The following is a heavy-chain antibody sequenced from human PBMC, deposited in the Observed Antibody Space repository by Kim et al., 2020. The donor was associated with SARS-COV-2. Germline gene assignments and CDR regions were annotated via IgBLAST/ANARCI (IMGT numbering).Heavy chain of an antibody. D-gene: IGHD7-27*01. J-gene: IGHJ4*02. CDR1: GFTVSSDY. V-gene: IGHV3-66*01. CDR3: VRDLGY. CDR2: IYTSGTA. Sequence: GGYLRLSCAASGFTVSSDYMSWVRQVPGKGLEWLSIIYTSGTAYYADSVKGRFTISRDNSKNTLYLQMNSLRAEDTAVYYCVRDLGYWGQGTLVTVSS.